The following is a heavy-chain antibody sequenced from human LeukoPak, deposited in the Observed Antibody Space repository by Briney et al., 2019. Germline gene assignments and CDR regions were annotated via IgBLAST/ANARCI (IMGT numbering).Heavy chain of an antibody. CDR2: INHNGST. V-gene: IGHV4-34*01. J-gene: IGHJ4*02. D-gene: IGHD3-9*01. CDR3: ASRHYDILTGYPSLLFDF. Sequence: SETLSLTCTVSGGSISSYYWSWIRQPPGKGLEWIGEINHNGSTNYNPSLKSRVTISVDTSKNQFSLKLSSVTAADTAVYYCASRHYDILTGYPSLLFDFWGQGGLVTVSS. CDR1: GGSISSYY.